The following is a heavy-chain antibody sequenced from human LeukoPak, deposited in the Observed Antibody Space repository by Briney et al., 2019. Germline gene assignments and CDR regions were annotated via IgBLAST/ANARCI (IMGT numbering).Heavy chain of an antibody. CDR1: GYTLTELS. Sequence: GASVKVSCKVSGYTLTELSMHWVRQAPGKGLEWMGGFDPEDGETIYAQKFQGRVTMTEGTSTDTAYMELSSLRSEDTAVYYCASFSIVVVPAADWGQGTLVTVSS. V-gene: IGHV1-24*01. CDR2: FDPEDGET. D-gene: IGHD2-2*01. CDR3: ASFSIVVVPAAD. J-gene: IGHJ4*02.